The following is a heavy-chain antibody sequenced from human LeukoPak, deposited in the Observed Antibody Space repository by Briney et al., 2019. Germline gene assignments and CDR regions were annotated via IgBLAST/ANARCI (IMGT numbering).Heavy chain of an antibody. Sequence: SETLSLTCTVSGDSISGYYWSWIRQPAAGKGLEWIGRIYSSGSTNYNPSLKGRVTLSVDTSKNQFSLKLSSVTAADTAVYYCASKYVDLVGATSDGYFDYWGQGTLVTVSS. CDR2: IYSSGST. CDR3: ASKYVDLVGATSDGYFDY. CDR1: GDSISGYY. D-gene: IGHD1-26*01. J-gene: IGHJ4*02. V-gene: IGHV4-4*07.